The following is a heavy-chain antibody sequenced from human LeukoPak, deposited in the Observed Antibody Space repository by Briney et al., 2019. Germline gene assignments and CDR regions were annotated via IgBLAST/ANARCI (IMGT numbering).Heavy chain of an antibody. D-gene: IGHD3-10*01. CDR2: IYYSGST. J-gene: IGHJ4*02. Sequence: PSETLSLTCTVSGGSISSYYWSWVRQPPGKGLEWIGYIYYSGSTNYNPSLKSRVTISVDTSKNQFSLKLSSVTAADTAVYYCARPDYGSGSYYFDYWGQGILVTVSS. CDR1: GGSISSYY. V-gene: IGHV4-59*12. CDR3: ARPDYGSGSYYFDY.